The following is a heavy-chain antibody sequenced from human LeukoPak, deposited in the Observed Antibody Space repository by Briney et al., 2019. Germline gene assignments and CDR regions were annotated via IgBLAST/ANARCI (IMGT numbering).Heavy chain of an antibody. J-gene: IGHJ4*02. CDR2: IYYTVST. V-gene: IGHV4-61*01. CDR3: AGAPNTDYFDF. CDR1: GGSVSSGTYY. Sequence: SETLLLTCTVSGGSVSSGTYYWTWIRQSPGKGLEWIGYIYYTVSTEYNPSLKSRVSISVDPFKNQFSLELSAVSAADTAMYYCAGAPNTDYFDFWGQGTQATVSS.